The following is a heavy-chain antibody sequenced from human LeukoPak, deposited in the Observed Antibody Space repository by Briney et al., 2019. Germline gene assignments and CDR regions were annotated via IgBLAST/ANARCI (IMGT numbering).Heavy chain of an antibody. J-gene: IGHJ5*02. D-gene: IGHD4-17*01. CDR2: INHSGST. V-gene: IGHV4-34*01. Sequence: PSETLSLTCAVYGGSFSGYYWSWIRQPPGKGLEWIGEINHSGSTNYNPSLKSRVTISVNTSKNQFSLKLSSVTAADTAVYYCATYYGDDSGWFDPWGQGTLVTVSS. CDR3: ATYYGDDSGWFDP. CDR1: GGSFSGYY.